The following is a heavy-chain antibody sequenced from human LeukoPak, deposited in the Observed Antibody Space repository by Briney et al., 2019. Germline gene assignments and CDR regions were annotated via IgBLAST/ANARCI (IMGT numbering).Heavy chain of an antibody. J-gene: IGHJ6*02. CDR2: INPNSGGT. V-gene: IGHV1-2*04. Sequence: ASVKVSCKASGYTFTGYYMHWVRQAPGQGLEWMGWINPNSGGTNYAQKFQGWVTMTRDTSISTAYMELSRLRSDDTAVYYCAVNNIVTGQQLPHRGVDYYYYYGMDVWGQGTTVTVSS. CDR3: AVNNIVTGQQLPHRGVDYYYYYGMDV. D-gene: IGHD6-13*01. CDR1: GYTFTGYY.